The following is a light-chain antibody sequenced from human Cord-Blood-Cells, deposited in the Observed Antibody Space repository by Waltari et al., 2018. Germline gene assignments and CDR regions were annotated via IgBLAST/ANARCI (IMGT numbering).Light chain of an antibody. CDR1: QSISSY. Sequence: DIQMTQSQSSLSASVGDRVTIPFRASQSISSYLNWYQQKPGKAPKLLIYAASSLQSGVPSRFSGSGSGTDFTLTISSLQPEDFATYYCQQSYSTPFAVGPGTKVDI. J-gene: IGKJ3*01. CDR3: QQSYSTPFA. CDR2: AAS. V-gene: IGKV1-39*01.